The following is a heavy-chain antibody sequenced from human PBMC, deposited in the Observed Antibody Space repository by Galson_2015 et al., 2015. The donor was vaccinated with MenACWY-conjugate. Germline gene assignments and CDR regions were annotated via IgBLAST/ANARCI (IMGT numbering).Heavy chain of an antibody. D-gene: IGHD3-10*01. Sequence: SLRLSCAASGFTVSSNYMSWVRQAPGKGLEWVSVIYSGGSTYYADSVKGRFTISRHNSKNTLYLQMNSLRAEDTAVYYCARDRITMVRGVIIIRYFDLWGRGTLVTVSS. CDR3: ARDRITMVRGVIIIRYFDL. CDR1: GFTVSSNY. V-gene: IGHV3-53*04. CDR2: IYSGGST. J-gene: IGHJ2*01.